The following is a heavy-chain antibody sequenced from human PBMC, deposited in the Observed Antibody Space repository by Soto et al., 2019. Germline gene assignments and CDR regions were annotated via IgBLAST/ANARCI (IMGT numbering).Heavy chain of an antibody. V-gene: IGHV1-3*01. D-gene: IGHD6-13*01. CDR2: INAANGDT. CDR3: VRRHVSATGIDWFDP. CDR1: GYTFTSYG. J-gene: IGHJ5*02. Sequence: RASVKVSCKASGYTFTSYGIHWVRQAPGQRLEWMGWINAANGDTKYSPKFQGRVTITRHTSASTAYMELSILRSEDTAVYYFVRRHVSATGIDWFDPWGQGTLVTVSS.